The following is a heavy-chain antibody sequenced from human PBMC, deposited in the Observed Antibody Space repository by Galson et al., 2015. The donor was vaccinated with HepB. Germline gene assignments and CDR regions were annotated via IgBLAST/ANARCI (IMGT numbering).Heavy chain of an antibody. D-gene: IGHD2-8*01. CDR3: VSLFNGLAY. J-gene: IGHJ4*02. CDR2: ISSSSGYI. CDR1: GFTFNGYN. Sequence: SLRLSCAASGFTFNGYNMNWVRQTPGKGLEWVSYISSSSGYIYYADSVKGRFTISRDNAENSLYLQMNSLRAEDTAVYYCVSLFNGLAYWGQGTLVTVSS. V-gene: IGHV3-21*01.